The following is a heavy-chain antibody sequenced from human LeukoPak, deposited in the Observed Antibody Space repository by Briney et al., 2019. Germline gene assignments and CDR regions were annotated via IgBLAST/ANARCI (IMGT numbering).Heavy chain of an antibody. Sequence: SETLSLTCTVSGGSISSYYWSWIRQSAGKGLEWIGRVYSNGITNYNPSLKSRVTMSVDTSKKEFSLKLSPVTAADTAVYYCASSSNFYYYYMDVWGKGTTVTVSS. V-gene: IGHV4-4*07. CDR1: GGSISSYY. CDR2: VYSNGIT. CDR3: ASSSNFYYYYMDV. J-gene: IGHJ6*03.